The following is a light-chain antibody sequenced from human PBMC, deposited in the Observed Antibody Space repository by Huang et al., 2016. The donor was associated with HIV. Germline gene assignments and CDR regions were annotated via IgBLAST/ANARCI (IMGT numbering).Light chain of an antibody. J-gene: IGKJ2*01. V-gene: IGKV3D-11*01. Sequence: EVVLTQSPATLSLSPGERATLSCRASQGVSSSFAWYQQKPGQAPRLLIYAASVRATGIPARFSGSAAGTDFTLTISSIEPEDVAVYYCQQRRNWPPYTFGQGTKLEIK. CDR1: QGVSSS. CDR3: QQRRNWPPYT. CDR2: AAS.